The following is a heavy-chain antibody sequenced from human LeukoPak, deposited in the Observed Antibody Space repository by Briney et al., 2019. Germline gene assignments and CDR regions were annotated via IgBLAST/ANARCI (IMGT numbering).Heavy chain of an antibody. CDR2: ISYDGSNK. V-gene: IGHV3-30-3*01. D-gene: IGHD2-15*01. Sequence: GGSLRLSWAASGFTFSSYAMHWVRQAPGKGLEWVAVISYDGSNKYYADSVKGRFTISRDNAKNSLYLQMNSLRAEDTAVYYCARLGYCSGGSCSSFDYWGQGTLVTVSS. CDR3: ARLGYCSGGSCSSFDY. CDR1: GFTFSSYA. J-gene: IGHJ4*02.